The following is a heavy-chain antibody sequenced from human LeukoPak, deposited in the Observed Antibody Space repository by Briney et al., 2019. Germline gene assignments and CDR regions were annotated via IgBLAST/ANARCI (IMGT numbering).Heavy chain of an antibody. CDR2: INHSGST. CDR3: ARLLWFGELLSFDY. CDR1: GGSFSGYY. V-gene: IGHV4-34*01. J-gene: IGHJ4*02. Sequence: SETLSLTCAVYGGSFSGYYWSWIRQPPVKGLEWIGEINHSGSTNYNPSLKSRVTISVDTSKNQFSLKLSSVTAADTAVYYCARLLWFGELLSFDYWGQGTLVTVSS. D-gene: IGHD3-10*01.